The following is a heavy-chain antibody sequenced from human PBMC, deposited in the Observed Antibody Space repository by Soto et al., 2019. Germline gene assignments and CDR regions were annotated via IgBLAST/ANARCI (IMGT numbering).Heavy chain of an antibody. J-gene: IGHJ4*02. CDR3: ARVKSGAAFDY. D-gene: IGHD1-26*01. CDR1: GGSVSSGSYY. Sequence: PSETLSLTCTVSGGSVSSGSYYWSWIRQPPGKGLEWIGYIYYSGSTNYNPSLNSRVTISVNTSKKHFSLKLTSVTAADTAVYYCARVKSGAAFDYWGQGTLVTVSS. CDR2: IYYSGST. V-gene: IGHV4-61*03.